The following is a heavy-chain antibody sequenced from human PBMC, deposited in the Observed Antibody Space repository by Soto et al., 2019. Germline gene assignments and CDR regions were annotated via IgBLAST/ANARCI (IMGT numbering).Heavy chain of an antibody. CDR1: GFTVSSNY. CDR2: IYSSGST. Sequence: EVQLVETGGGLIQPGGSLRLSSAASGFTVSSNYMSWVRQAPGKGLEWVSVIYSSGSTYYADSVKGRFTISRDNSKNTLYLQMNSLRAEDTAVYYCARSDTMVRGVTLDYWGQGTLVTVSS. J-gene: IGHJ4*02. CDR3: ARSDTMVRGVTLDY. V-gene: IGHV3-53*02. D-gene: IGHD3-10*01.